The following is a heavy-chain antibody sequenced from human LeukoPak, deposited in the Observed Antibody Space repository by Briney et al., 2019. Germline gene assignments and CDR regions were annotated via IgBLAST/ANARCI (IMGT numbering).Heavy chain of an antibody. CDR2: ISGSGGST. V-gene: IGHV3-23*01. CDR3: AKDDVVGATGDLDY. J-gene: IGHJ4*02. Sequence: GGSLRLSCAASGFTFSSYAMSWVRQAPGKGLEWVSAISGSGGSTYYADSVKGRFTISRDNSKNTLYLQMNSLRAEDTTVYYCAKDDVVGATGDLDYWGQGTLVTVSS. D-gene: IGHD1-26*01. CDR1: GFTFSSYA.